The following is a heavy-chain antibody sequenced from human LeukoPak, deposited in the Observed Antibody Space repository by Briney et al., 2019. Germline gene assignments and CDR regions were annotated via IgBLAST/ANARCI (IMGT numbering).Heavy chain of an antibody. J-gene: IGHJ6*04. CDR2: ISSSGSTI. Sequence: GGSLRLSCAASEFTFNNYAMSWVRQAPGKGLEWVSYISSSGSTIYYADSVKGRFTTSRDNAKNSLYLQMNSLRAEDTAVYYCAELGITMIGGVWGKGTTVTISS. CDR3: AELGITMIGGV. D-gene: IGHD3-10*02. V-gene: IGHV3-48*03. CDR1: EFTFNNYA.